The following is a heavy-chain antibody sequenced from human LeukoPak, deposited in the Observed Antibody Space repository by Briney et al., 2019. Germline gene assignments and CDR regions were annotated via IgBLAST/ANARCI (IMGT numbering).Heavy chain of an antibody. CDR2: ISSGTSYI. Sequence: GGSLRLSCVASGFTFSSYSMNWVRQVPGKGLEWVSFISSGTSYIYYADSVKGRFTISRDNGKNTLYLQMNSLRAEDTAVYYCARGSTYYDSSGQVPFDYWGQGTLVTVSS. CDR1: GFTFSSYS. CDR3: ARGSTYYDSSGQVPFDY. D-gene: IGHD3-22*01. J-gene: IGHJ4*02. V-gene: IGHV3-21*01.